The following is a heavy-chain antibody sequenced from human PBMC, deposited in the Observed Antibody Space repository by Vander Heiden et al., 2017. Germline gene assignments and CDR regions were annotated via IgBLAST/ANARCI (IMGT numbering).Heavy chain of an antibody. D-gene: IGHD3-3*01. Sequence: FSSYAMSWVRQAPGKGLEWVSAISGSGGSTYYADSVKGRFTISRDNSKNTLYLQMNSLRAEDTAVYYCAKGILEARGICGVVIMFDYWGQGTLVTVSS. CDR3: AKGILEARGICGVVIMFDY. CDR1: FSSYA. V-gene: IGHV3-23*01. J-gene: IGHJ4*02. CDR2: ISGSGGST.